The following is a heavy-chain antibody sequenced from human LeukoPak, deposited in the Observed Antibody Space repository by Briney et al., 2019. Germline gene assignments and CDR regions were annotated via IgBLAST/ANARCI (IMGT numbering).Heavy chain of an antibody. CDR3: ARFCSGGSCPDV. J-gene: IGHJ6*02. CDR1: GGSISSYF. V-gene: IGHV4-59*01. D-gene: IGHD2-15*01. CDR2: IYYGGST. Sequence: SETLSLTCTVSGGSISSYFWTWIRQPPGKGLEWIGNIYYGGSTRYNPSLKSRVSISVDTSKNQFSLRLTSVTAADTAVYYCARFCSGGSCPDVWGQGTTVSVSS.